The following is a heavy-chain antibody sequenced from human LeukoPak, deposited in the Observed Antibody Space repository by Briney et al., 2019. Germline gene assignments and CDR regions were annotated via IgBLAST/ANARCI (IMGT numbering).Heavy chain of an antibody. CDR3: ARGRDRSKAGDL. D-gene: IGHD5-24*01. J-gene: IGHJ5*02. CDR2: IFYSGST. CDR1: GASISSNGYY. V-gene: IGHV4-39*01. Sequence: PSETLSLTCTVSGASISSNGYYWGWIRQPPGKWLEWMGHIFYSGSTSYNPSLKSRVSISLDRSKSQFSLKLSSVTAADTAFYFCARGRDRSKAGDLWGQGSLVTVSS.